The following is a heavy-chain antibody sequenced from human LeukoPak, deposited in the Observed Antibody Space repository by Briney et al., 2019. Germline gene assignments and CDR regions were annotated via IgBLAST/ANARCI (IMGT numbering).Heavy chain of an antibody. Sequence: SETLSLTCTVSGGSINSYYWSWIRQPPGKGLEWIGFIYSSGSANYNSSLKSRVTISVDTSKNQFSLRLSSVTAADTAVYYCQSRYLEWLLEYWGQGTLVTVSS. CDR3: QSRYLEWLLEY. V-gene: IGHV4-59*08. CDR1: GGSINSYY. J-gene: IGHJ4*02. CDR2: IYSSGSA. D-gene: IGHD3-3*01.